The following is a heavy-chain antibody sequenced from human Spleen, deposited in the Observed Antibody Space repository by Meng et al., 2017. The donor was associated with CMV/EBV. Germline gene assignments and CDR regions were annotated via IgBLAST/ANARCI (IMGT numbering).Heavy chain of an antibody. Sequence: QVQLQESGPGLVKPSQTLSLTCTVSGGSISSGDYYWSWIRQPPGKGLEWIGYIYYSGSTYYNPSLKSRVTMSLDTSKSQFSLKLSSVTAADTAVYYCAGSGRSYWFDPWGQGTLVTVTS. V-gene: IGHV4-30-4*08. CDR3: AGSGRSYWFDP. CDR1: GGSISSGDYY. J-gene: IGHJ5*02. CDR2: IYYSGST. D-gene: IGHD3-10*01.